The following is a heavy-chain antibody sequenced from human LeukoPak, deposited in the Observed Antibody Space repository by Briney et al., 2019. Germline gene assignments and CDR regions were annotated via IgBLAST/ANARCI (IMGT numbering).Heavy chain of an antibody. CDR3: ARGRFNYDSSGYSSFYH. V-gene: IGHV3-7*01. Sequence: GGSLRLSCAASGVTFSSYWMSWVRQAPGKGLEWVANIKEDGSEKYYVDSVKGRLTISRDNAKNSLYLQMNSLRAEDTAVYYCARGRFNYDSSGYSSFYHWGQGTLVTVSS. J-gene: IGHJ4*02. CDR1: GVTFSSYW. CDR2: IKEDGSEK. D-gene: IGHD3-22*01.